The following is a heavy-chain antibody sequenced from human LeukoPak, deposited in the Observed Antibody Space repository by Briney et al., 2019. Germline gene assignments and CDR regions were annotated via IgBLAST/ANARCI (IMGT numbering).Heavy chain of an antibody. D-gene: IGHD6-13*01. CDR2: TNPNSGGT. CDR3: ARGGGIAAASLDY. J-gene: IGHJ4*02. Sequence: ASVKVSCKASGYTFTGYYMHWVRQAPGQGLEWMGWTNPNSGGTNYAQKFQGRVTMTRDTSISTAYMELSRLRSDDTALYYCARGGGIAAASLDYWGQGTLVTVSS. CDR1: GYTFTGYY. V-gene: IGHV1-2*02.